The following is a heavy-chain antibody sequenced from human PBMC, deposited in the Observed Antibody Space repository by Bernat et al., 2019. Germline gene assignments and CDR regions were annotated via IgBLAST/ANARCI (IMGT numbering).Heavy chain of an antibody. CDR3: ARDQYSSTWEPFDC. D-gene: IGHD6-13*01. CDR1: GLTFSSHW. J-gene: IGHJ4*02. V-gene: IGHV3-74*01. Sequence: EVQLVESGGGLVQPGGSLRLSCAASGLTFSSHWMHWVRQAPGKGPVWVSRINSDGSSTSYADSVKGRFTISRDNAKNTLFLQMTSLRAEDTAVYYCARDQYSSTWEPFDCWGQGTLVTVSS. CDR2: INSDGSST.